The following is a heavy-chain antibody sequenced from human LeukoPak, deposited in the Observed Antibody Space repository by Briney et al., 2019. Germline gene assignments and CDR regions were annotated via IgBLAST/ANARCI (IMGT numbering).Heavy chain of an antibody. J-gene: IGHJ5*02. CDR2: ISGSGGST. D-gene: IGHD6-19*01. CDR3: AKSNGQWLANNWFDP. Sequence: QAGGSLRLSCAASGFTFSNYAMSWVRQAPGKGLEWVSDISGSGGSTYYADSVKGRFTSSRDNSKNTLYLQMNSLRAEDTAVYYCAKSNGQWLANNWFDPWGQGTLVTVSS. V-gene: IGHV3-23*01. CDR1: GFTFSNYA.